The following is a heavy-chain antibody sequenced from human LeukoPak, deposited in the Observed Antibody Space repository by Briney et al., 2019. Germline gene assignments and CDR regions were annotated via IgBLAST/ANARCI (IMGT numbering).Heavy chain of an antibody. CDR3: ATDHCTRTNCHDDYYHGMDV. J-gene: IGHJ6*02. CDR1: EDTFTGYY. CDR2: VNPNNGVT. V-gene: IGHV1-2*02. Sequence: ASVKVSCKASEDTFTGYYIHWVRQAPGQGLEWMGWVNPNNGVTEYAQEFQGRVTMTRDTSLSTAYMELSRLRSDDTAVYYCATDHCTRTNCHDDYYHGMDVWGQGTTVTVSS. D-gene: IGHD2-2*01.